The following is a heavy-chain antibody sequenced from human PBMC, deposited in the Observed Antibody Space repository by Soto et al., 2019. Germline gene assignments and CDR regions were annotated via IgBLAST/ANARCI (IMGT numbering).Heavy chain of an antibody. V-gene: IGHV4-59*08. CDR2: ISNTGST. D-gene: IGHD4-17*01. J-gene: IGHJ4*02. Sequence: PSETLSLTCTVSGGSIENYYWTWIRQPPGKGLEWIGYISNTGSTRYSPSLNSRVTISRDASKRQFSLRVSSVTAADTAVYYCARQPVSGDYGIEYWGQGILVTVSS. CDR3: ARQPVSGDYGIEY. CDR1: GGSIENYY.